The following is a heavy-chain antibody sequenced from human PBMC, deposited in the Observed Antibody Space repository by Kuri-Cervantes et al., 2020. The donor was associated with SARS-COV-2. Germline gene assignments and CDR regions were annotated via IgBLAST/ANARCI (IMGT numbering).Heavy chain of an antibody. J-gene: IGHJ4*02. CDR2: IYYSGST. V-gene: IGHV4-34*01. D-gene: IGHD4/OR15-4a*01. Sequence: SETLSLTCAFYGESFSGYYWNWIRQSPGKGPEWIGSIYYSGSTYYNPSLKSRVTISVDTSKDQFSLKLSSVTAADTAVYYCARHVRSVLASFDYWGQGTLVTVSS. CDR1: GESFSGYY. CDR3: ARHVRSVLASFDY.